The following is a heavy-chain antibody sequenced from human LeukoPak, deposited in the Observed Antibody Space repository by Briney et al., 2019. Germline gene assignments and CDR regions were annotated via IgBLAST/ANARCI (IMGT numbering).Heavy chain of an antibody. D-gene: IGHD3-16*02. Sequence: GGSLRLSCAASGFTFSSYAMSWVRQAPGKGLEWVSAISGSGGSTYYADSVKGRFTISRDNSKNTLYLQMNSLRAEDTAVYYCAKDRDDYVWGSYRGSIDYWGQGTLVTVSS. CDR2: ISGSGGST. J-gene: IGHJ4*02. CDR3: AKDRDDYVWGSYRGSIDY. V-gene: IGHV3-23*01. CDR1: GFTFSSYA.